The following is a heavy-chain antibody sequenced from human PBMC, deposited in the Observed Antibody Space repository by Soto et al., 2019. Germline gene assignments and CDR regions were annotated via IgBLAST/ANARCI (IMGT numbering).Heavy chain of an antibody. V-gene: IGHV4-59*05. J-gene: IGHJ5*02. CDR1: GGSISSYY. D-gene: IGHD1-7*01. CDR3: ARRDLNWNWGWFDP. CDR2: IYYSGST. Sequence: LSLTCTVSGGSISSYYWSWIRQPPGKGLEWIGSIYYSGSTYYNPSLKSRVTISVDTSKNQFSLKLSSVTAADTAVYYCARRDLNWNWGWFDPWGQGTLVTVS.